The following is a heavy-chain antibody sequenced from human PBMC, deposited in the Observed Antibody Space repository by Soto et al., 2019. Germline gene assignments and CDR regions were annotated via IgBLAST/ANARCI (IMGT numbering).Heavy chain of an antibody. CDR2: TYYRSKWYN. J-gene: IGHJ6*02. D-gene: IGHD6-19*01. Sequence: PSQTLSLTCAISGDSVSSNNAALNWIRQSPSRGLEWLGRTYYRSKWYNDYAVSVKSRITINPDTSKNQFSLQLNSVTPEDTAVYYCARGVAAPTWGNDYGMDVWGQGTTVTVSS. CDR3: ARGVAAPTWGNDYGMDV. CDR1: GDSVSSNNAA. V-gene: IGHV6-1*01.